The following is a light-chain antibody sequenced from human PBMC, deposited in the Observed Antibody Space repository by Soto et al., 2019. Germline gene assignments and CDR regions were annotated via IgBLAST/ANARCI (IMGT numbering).Light chain of an antibody. CDR1: QSFTSTS. J-gene: IGKJ1*01. CDR2: GAS. V-gene: IGKV3-20*01. Sequence: EIVLTQSPGTLSLSPGERATLSCRASQSFTSTSLAWYQQKPGQAPRRLSSGASRSAAGIPDRVSGTGSVTDFTLTISRLESKDMAIYYCPQYDISPRTFGKGTKVEIK. CDR3: PQYDISPRT.